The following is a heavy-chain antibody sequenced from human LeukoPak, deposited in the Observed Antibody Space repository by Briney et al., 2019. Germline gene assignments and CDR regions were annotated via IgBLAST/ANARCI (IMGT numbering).Heavy chain of an antibody. D-gene: IGHD3-3*01. V-gene: IGHV4-38-2*02. J-gene: IGHJ5*02. Sequence: PSETLSLTCTVFGYSISSGYYWGWIRQPPGKGLEWIGIFSHSGSTYYNPSLKSRVTISVDTSKNQFSLKLSSVTVADTAVYYCERDGGLSNWFDPWGQGTLVTVSS. CDR1: GYSISSGYY. CDR2: FSHSGST. CDR3: ERDGGLSNWFDP.